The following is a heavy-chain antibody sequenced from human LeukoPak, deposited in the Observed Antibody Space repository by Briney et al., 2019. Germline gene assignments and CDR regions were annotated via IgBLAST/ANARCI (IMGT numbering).Heavy chain of an antibody. V-gene: IGHV3-30*18. Sequence: GGSLRLSCAASGFTFSTYGMHWVRQAPGKGREWVAVISNDGSKKHYADSVKGRFTITRDDSKNTLYLQMNSLRAEDTAVYYCVKDRASWVSNYIYGMDVWGQGTTVTVSS. CDR2: ISNDGSKK. J-gene: IGHJ6*02. CDR3: VKDRASWVSNYIYGMDV. D-gene: IGHD3-10*01. CDR1: GFTFSTYG.